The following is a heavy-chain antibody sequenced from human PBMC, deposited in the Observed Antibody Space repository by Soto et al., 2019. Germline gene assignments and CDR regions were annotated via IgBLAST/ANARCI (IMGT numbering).Heavy chain of an antibody. CDR2: IKQYESEK. CDR1: GFTFSSSW. V-gene: IGHV3-7*03. CDR3: AMGYTGYGG. Sequence: EVQLVESGGGLVQPGGSLRLSCAASGFTFSSSWMSWVRQAPGKGLEWVANIKQYESEKYYVDSVKGRFTISRDNAKNSLYLQMNSLRAEDTAVYYCAMGYTGYGGWGQGTLVTVSS. D-gene: IGHD5-12*01. J-gene: IGHJ4*02.